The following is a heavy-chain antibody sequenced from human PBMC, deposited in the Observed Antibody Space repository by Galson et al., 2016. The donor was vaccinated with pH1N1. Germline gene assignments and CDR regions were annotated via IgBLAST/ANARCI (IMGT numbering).Heavy chain of an antibody. CDR3: AYRGYCSGGSCYAFDS. V-gene: IGHV1-46*01. CDR2: INPSGGST. J-gene: IGHJ3*02. CDR1: GYTFIVYY. D-gene: IGHD2-15*01. Sequence: SVKVSCKASGYTFIVYYMHWVRQAPGQGLEWMGIINPSGGSTRYAEKFQGRVTMTRDTSTSTVYMELSSLRSDDTAVYYCAYRGYCSGGSCYAFDSWGQGTMVIVSS.